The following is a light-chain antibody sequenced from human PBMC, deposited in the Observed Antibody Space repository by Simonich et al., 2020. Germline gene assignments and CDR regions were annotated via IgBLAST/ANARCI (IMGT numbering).Light chain of an antibody. CDR2: WAS. J-gene: IGKJ1*01. CDR1: QSVLYSSNTKNY. Sequence: DIVMTQAPDSLAVSLGERATINCKSSQSVLYSSNTKNYLAWYQQKPVQPPKLLIYWASTRESGVPDRFSCSGSWTDFTLTISSLQAEDVAVYYCQQYYSTPWTFGQGTKVEIK. CDR3: QQYYSTPWT. V-gene: IGKV4-1*01.